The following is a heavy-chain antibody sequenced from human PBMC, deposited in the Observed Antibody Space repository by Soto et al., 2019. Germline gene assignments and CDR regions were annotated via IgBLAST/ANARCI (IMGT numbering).Heavy chain of an antibody. D-gene: IGHD2-2*01. CDR3: ARVVPGAEAWFGP. Sequence: QVQLVQSGGEVKRPGASVKVSCKTSGYTFSNYGITWVRQAPGQPLEWLGWFSVYSDGTNYAQKFHGRVTMTTDTSTTTAYMELRSLRSDDTAVYYCARVVPGAEAWFGPWGQGTLVTVSS. CDR1: GYTFSNYG. CDR2: FSVYSDGT. V-gene: IGHV1-18*01. J-gene: IGHJ5*02.